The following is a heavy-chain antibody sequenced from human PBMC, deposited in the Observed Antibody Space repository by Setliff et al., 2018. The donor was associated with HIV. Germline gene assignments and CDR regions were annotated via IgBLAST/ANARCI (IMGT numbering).Heavy chain of an antibody. Sequence: ASVKVSCKVSGYTLTELSIHWVRQAPGKGLEWMGGFDPEYDKTFYAQKFQGRVTMSEDTSTDTAYMELTSLRSEDTAVYYRATRAYDSSGYLRSRVSGAAFDICGQGTMVTVSS. V-gene: IGHV1-24*01. CDR3: ATRAYDSSGYLRSRVSGAAFDI. CDR2: FDPEYDKT. J-gene: IGHJ3*02. CDR1: GYTLTELS. D-gene: IGHD3-22*01.